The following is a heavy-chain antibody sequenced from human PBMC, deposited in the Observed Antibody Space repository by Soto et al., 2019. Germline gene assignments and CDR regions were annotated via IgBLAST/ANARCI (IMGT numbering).Heavy chain of an antibody. V-gene: IGHV3-30*18. D-gene: IGHD2-2*01. CDR2: ISHDGNTH. CDR3: AKDRGGDCPDNSCYFGADY. J-gene: IGHJ4*02. CDR1: GFTFKFYG. Sequence: VQMVESGGGVVQPGKSLRLSCETSGFTFKFYGMHWVRQAPGKGLECVAVISHDGNTHYYADSVKGRFTISRDNSKNTLYLRMNSLRLDDSSTYYCAKDRGGDCPDNSCYFGADYWGQGALVTFSS.